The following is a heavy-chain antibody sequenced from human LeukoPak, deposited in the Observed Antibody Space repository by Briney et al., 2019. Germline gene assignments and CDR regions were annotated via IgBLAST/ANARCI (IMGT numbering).Heavy chain of an antibody. CDR1: GGSFSGYY. Sequence: SETLSLTCAVYGGSFSGYYWSWIRQPPGKGLEWIGEINHSGSTNYNPSLKGRVTISVDTSKNQFSLKLSSVTAADTAVYYCARGNYYGSGTELNWFDPWGQGTLVTVSS. V-gene: IGHV4-34*01. CDR3: ARGNYYGSGTELNWFDP. D-gene: IGHD3-10*01. CDR2: INHSGST. J-gene: IGHJ5*02.